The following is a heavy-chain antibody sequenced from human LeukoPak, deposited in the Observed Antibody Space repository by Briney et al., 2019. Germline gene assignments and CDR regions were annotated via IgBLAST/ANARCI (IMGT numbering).Heavy chain of an antibody. V-gene: IGHV3-23*01. J-gene: IGHJ5*02. D-gene: IGHD3-3*01. CDR2: ISGRGGGT. CDR1: GFTFSSYA. Sequence: PGGSLRLSCAASGFTFSSYAMSWVRQAPGKGLEWVSAISGRGGGTYYADSVKGRFTISRDNSKNTLYLQMNSLRAEDTAVYYCAKDRGMYDFWSGTNWFDPWGQGTLVTVSS. CDR3: AKDRGMYDFWSGTNWFDP.